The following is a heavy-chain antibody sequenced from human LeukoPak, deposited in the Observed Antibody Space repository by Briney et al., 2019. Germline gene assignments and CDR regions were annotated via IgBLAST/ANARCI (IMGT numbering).Heavy chain of an antibody. CDR1: GGSISSYY. CDR3: ARAHFSPYYYDSSGYGRHAFDI. Sequence: SETLSLTCTVSGGSISSYYWSWIRQPPGKGLEWIGYIYYSGSTNYNPSLKSRVTISVDTSKNQFSLKLSSVTAADTAVYYCARAHFSPYYYDSSGYGRHAFDIWGQGTMVTVSS. D-gene: IGHD3-22*01. J-gene: IGHJ3*02. CDR2: IYYSGST. V-gene: IGHV4-59*01.